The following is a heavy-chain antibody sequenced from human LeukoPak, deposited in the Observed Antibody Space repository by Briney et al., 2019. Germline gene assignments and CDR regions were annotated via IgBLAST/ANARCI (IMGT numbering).Heavy chain of an antibody. CDR2: ISSSSYI. J-gene: IGHJ4*02. Sequence: PGGSLRLSCAASGFTFSSYSMNWVRQAPGKGLEWVSSISSSSYIYYADSVKGRFTISRDNAKNSLYLQMNSLRAEDTAVYYCARARGNSGYDSLDYWGQGTLVTVSS. CDR3: ARARGNSGYDSLDY. CDR1: GFTFSSYS. D-gene: IGHD5-12*01. V-gene: IGHV3-21*01.